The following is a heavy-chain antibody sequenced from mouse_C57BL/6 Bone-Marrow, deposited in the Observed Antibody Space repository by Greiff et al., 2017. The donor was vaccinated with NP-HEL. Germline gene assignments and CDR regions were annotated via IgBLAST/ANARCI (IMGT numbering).Heavy chain of an antibody. V-gene: IGHV1-50*01. Sequence: QVQLQQSGAELVKPGASVKLSCKASGYTFTSYWMQWVKQRPGQGLEWIGEIDPSDSYTNYNQKFKGKATLTVDTSSSTAYMQLSSLTSEDSAVYYCERQLRIYYYGSSFAYWGQGTLVTVSA. J-gene: IGHJ3*01. CDR2: IDPSDSYT. CDR1: GYTFTSYW. D-gene: IGHD1-1*01. CDR3: ERQLRIYYYGSSFAY.